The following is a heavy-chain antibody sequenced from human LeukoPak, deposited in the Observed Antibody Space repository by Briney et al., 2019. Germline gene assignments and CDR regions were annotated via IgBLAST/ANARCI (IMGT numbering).Heavy chain of an antibody. J-gene: IGHJ4*02. V-gene: IGHV1-2*04. CDR3: TRGKGAAAGVPDY. D-gene: IGHD6-13*01. CDR1: GYTVTSYY. CDR2: INPNSGGT. Sequence: ASVKVSCKASGYTVTSYYMHWVRQAPGQGLEWMGWINPNSGGTNYAQKFQGWVTMTRDTSISTAYMELSRLRSDDTAVYYCTRGKGAAAGVPDYWGQGTLVTVSS.